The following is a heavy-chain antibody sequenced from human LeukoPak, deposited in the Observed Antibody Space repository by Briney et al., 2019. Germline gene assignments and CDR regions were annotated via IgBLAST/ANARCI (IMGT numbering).Heavy chain of an antibody. V-gene: IGHV4-34*01. D-gene: IGHD1-26*01. CDR2: INHSGST. CDR3: ATIVGAPRHFDS. J-gene: IGHJ4*02. CDR1: GGSFSDYY. Sequence: PSETLSLTCAVYGGSFSDYYWSWLRQPPGKGLEWIGEINHSGSTNYNPSLKSRVTTSVDKSKNQFSLKVSSVTAADTAVYYCATIVGAPRHFDSWGQGTLVTVSS.